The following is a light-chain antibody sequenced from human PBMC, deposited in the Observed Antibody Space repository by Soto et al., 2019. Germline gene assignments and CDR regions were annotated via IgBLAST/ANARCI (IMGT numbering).Light chain of an antibody. Sequence: DIQMTQSPSSLSASVGDRVTITCRASHGIDISLGWFQQRAGEAPRSLIYAASTLQVGVPARFSSSGSGTEFTLTISSLQPEDFATYYCQQYSSYPRTFGQGTKVEVK. CDR3: QQYSSYPRT. J-gene: IGKJ1*01. CDR1: HGIDIS. V-gene: IGKV1-16*01. CDR2: AAS.